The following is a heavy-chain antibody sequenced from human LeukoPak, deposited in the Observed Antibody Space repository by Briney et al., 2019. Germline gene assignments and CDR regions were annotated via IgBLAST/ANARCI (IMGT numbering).Heavy chain of an antibody. Sequence: QPGGSLRLSCAASGFTFSSYGMHWVRQAPGKGLEWVAVMWYDGSKDYYADSVKGRFTISRDTSKNTLYLQMNNLRAEDTAVYYCAKDRETYEYTFGYWGQGTLVTVSS. CDR3: AKDRETYEYTFGY. CDR1: GFTFSSYG. J-gene: IGHJ4*02. CDR2: MWYDGSKD. V-gene: IGHV3-33*06. D-gene: IGHD6-6*01.